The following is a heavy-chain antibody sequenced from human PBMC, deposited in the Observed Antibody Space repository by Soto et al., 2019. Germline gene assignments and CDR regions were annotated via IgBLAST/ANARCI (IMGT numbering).Heavy chain of an antibody. D-gene: IGHD6-13*01. J-gene: IGHJ3*02. Sequence: SETLSLTCTVSGGSISSYYLSWIRQPPGKGLEWIGYIYYSGSTNYNPSLKSRVTISVDTSKNQFSLKLSSVTAADTAVYYCARLVAAAGSDAFDIWGQGTMVTVSS. CDR3: ARLVAAAGSDAFDI. CDR2: IYYSGST. CDR1: GGSISSYY. V-gene: IGHV4-59*01.